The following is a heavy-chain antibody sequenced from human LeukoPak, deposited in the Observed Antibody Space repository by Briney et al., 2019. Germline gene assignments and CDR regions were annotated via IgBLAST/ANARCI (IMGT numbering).Heavy chain of an antibody. CDR2: INNDGSST. D-gene: IGHD2-21*01. V-gene: IGHV3-74*01. Sequence: PGGSLRLSCAASGFSFSSYWMHWVRQGPGKGLVWVSRINNDGSSTNYADSVKGRFTISRDNAKNTVYLQMNSLRGEDTAVYYCVRDPPGEGVDYWGQGTLVAVSS. CDR1: GFSFSSYW. CDR3: VRDPPGEGVDY. J-gene: IGHJ4*02.